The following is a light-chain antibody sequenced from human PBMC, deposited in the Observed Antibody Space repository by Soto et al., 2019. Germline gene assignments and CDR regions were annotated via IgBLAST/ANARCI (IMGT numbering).Light chain of an antibody. V-gene: IGKV1-5*03. J-gene: IGKJ1*01. Sequence: EIQMTQSPATMSASVEDRVTIACRASQSIGDLLAWYQQKPGEAPKLLIYKASYLESGVPSRFSGSGSGTEFTLTISRLQTEDLATYYCQHYSAFSVTFGQGTKVDIK. CDR2: KAS. CDR1: QSIGDL. CDR3: QHYSAFSVT.